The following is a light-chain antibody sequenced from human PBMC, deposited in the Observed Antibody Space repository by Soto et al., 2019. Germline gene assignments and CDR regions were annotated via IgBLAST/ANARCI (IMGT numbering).Light chain of an antibody. CDR1: SSDVGGYNY. CDR3: SSYTSSSTLYV. CDR2: EVS. Sequence: SVLTQPASVSGSPGQSITISCTGTSSDVGGYNYVCWYQQHPGKAPKLMIYEVSNRPSGVSTRFSGSKSGNTASLTISGLQAEDEADYYCSSYTSSSTLYVFGTGTKVTVL. J-gene: IGLJ1*01. V-gene: IGLV2-14*01.